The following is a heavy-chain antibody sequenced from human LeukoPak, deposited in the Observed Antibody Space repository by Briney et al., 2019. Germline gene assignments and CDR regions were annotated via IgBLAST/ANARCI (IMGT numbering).Heavy chain of an antibody. V-gene: IGHV3-53*01. CDR2: IYSGGST. CDR3: ARGVWNYYDSSGSSFDY. Sequence: GGSLRLSCAASGFTFSTYAMSWVRQAPGKGLEWVSIIYSGGSTYYADSVKGRFTISRDNSKNTLYLQMNSLRAEDTAVYYCARGVWNYYDSSGSSFDYWGQGTLVTVSS. CDR1: GFTFSTYA. D-gene: IGHD3-22*01. J-gene: IGHJ4*02.